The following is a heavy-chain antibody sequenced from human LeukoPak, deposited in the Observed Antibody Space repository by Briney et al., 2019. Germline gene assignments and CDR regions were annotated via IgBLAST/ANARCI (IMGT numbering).Heavy chain of an antibody. Sequence: PSETLSLTCTVSGGSISSYYWSWIRQPPGKGLEWIAYIYYSGSTNYNPSLKSRFTISVDTSKNQFSLKLSSVTAADTAVYYCARGRGPEDLWSPAYWYFDLWGRGTLVTVSS. CDR3: ARGRGPEDLWSPAYWYFDL. V-gene: IGHV4-59*01. CDR1: GGSISSYY. CDR2: IYYSGST. J-gene: IGHJ2*01. D-gene: IGHD3-10*01.